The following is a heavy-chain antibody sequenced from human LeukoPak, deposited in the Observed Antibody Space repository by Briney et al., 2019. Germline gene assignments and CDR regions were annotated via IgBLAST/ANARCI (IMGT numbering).Heavy chain of an antibody. V-gene: IGHV3-7*01. Sequence: GGSLRLSCVASGFSFNNYWMSWFRQAPGKGLEWVGNIKTDGGEKYYVDSVRGRFTISRDNAKNSLYLQMNSLRAEDTAVYYCARDYVWGSPESNSWGRGTLVTFS. D-gene: IGHD7-27*01. J-gene: IGHJ4*02. CDR3: ARDYVWGSPESNS. CDR2: IKTDGGEK. CDR1: GFSFNNYW.